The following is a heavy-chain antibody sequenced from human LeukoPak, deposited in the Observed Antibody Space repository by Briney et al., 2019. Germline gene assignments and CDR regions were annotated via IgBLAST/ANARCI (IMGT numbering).Heavy chain of an antibody. J-gene: IGHJ4*02. V-gene: IGHV3-23*01. CDR2: IRRSGGVT. CDR1: GFTFSSYA. CDR3: AKLVVVSATLCYFDY. D-gene: IGHD2-15*01. Sequence: PGGSLRLSCAAPGFTFSSYAMSWVRQAPGKGLEWVSTIRRSGGVTYYADSVKGRLTISRDNSKNTLYLQMNSLRAEDTAVYYCAKLVVVSATLCYFDYWGQGTLVTVSS.